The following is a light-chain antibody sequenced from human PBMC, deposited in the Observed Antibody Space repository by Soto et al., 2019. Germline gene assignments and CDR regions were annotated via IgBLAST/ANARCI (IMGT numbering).Light chain of an antibody. V-gene: IGKV3-20*01. J-gene: IGKJ3*01. CDR2: GAS. CDR1: QSVSSK. Sequence: EIVLTQSPGTLSLSLGERATLSCRASQSVSSKLAWYQQKPGQAPRVLIYGASSRATGIPDRFGGSGSGTDFTLTISRLEPEDFAVYYCQQYGGSPLTFGPGTKVEIK. CDR3: QQYGGSPLT.